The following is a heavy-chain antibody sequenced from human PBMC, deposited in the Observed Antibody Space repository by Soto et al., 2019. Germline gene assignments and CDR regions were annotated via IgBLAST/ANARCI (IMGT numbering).Heavy chain of an antibody. J-gene: IGHJ2*01. CDR2: INAGNGNT. V-gene: IGHV1-3*01. D-gene: IGHD1-1*01. CDR1: GYTFTSYA. CDR3: AREQLTYWYFDL. Sequence: QVQLVQSGAEVKKPGASVKVSCKASGYTFTSYAMHWVRQAPGQRLEWMGWINAGNGNTKYSQKLQGRVTITRDTSASTAYMELSSLRSEDTAVYYCAREQLTYWYFDLWGRGTLVTVSS.